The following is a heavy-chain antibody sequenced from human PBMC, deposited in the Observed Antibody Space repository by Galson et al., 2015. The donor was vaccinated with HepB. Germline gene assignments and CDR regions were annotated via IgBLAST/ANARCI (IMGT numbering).Heavy chain of an antibody. CDR2: FDPEDGET. Sequence: SVKVSCKVSGYTLTELSMHWVRQAPGKGLEWMGGFDPEDGETIYAQKFQGRVTMTEDTSTDTAYMELSSLRSEDTAVYYCATDSSYCSSTSCYRGGFDYWGQGTLVTVSS. CDR3: ATDSSYCSSTSCYRGGFDY. CDR1: GYTLTELS. D-gene: IGHD2-2*01. J-gene: IGHJ4*02. V-gene: IGHV1-24*01.